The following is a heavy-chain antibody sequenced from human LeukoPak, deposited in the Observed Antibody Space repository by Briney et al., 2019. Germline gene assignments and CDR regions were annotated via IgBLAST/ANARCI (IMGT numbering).Heavy chain of an antibody. CDR3: AKSGPYSSGGDYYYYGMDV. CDR1: GFTFSSYA. V-gene: IGHV3-23*01. Sequence: GGSLRLSCAASGFTFSSYAMSWVRQAPGKGLEWVSAISGSGGSTYYADSVKGRFTISRDNSKNTLYLQMNSLRAEDTAVYYCAKSGPYSSGGDYYYYGMDVWGQGTTVTVPS. CDR2: ISGSGGST. J-gene: IGHJ6*02. D-gene: IGHD6-19*01.